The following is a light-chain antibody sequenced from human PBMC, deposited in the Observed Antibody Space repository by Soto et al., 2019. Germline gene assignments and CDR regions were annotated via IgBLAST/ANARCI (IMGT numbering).Light chain of an antibody. Sequence: EIVLKHSPSPLSLSPGERATLSCRASQSVSTYLAWYQQKPGQAPRLLIYDTSNRATGIPARFSGSGSGTYFPLTISSLEPEDFAIYYCQQRSNWLTFGGGTKVEIK. CDR2: DTS. J-gene: IGKJ4*01. CDR1: QSVSTY. CDR3: QQRSNWLT. V-gene: IGKV3-11*01.